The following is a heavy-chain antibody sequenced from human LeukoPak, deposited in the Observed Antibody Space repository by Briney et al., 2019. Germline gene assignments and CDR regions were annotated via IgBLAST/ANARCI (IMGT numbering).Heavy chain of an antibody. CDR2: IYYSGST. Sequence: PSETLSLTCTVSGGSLSSSSYYWGWIRQPPRKGLELLGSIYYSGSTYYDPSLKSRVTISVDTSKNQLSLKLSSVTAADTAVYYCARHLYSAYDRALDYWGQGTLVTVSS. D-gene: IGHD5-12*01. J-gene: IGHJ4*02. V-gene: IGHV4-39*01. CDR3: ARHLYSAYDRALDY. CDR1: GGSLSSSSYY.